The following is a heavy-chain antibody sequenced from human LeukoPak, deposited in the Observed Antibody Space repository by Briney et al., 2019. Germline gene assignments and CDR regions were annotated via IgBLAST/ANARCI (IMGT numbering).Heavy chain of an antibody. CDR2: IYYSGST. J-gene: IGHJ4*02. CDR3: ARLFHPALSGNYPFDY. Sequence: SETLSLTCTVSGGSISSSYYYWGWIRQPPGKGLEWIAYIYYSGSTSYNPSLKSRVTISVDTSKNQFSLKLNSVTAADTAMYYCARLFHPALSGNYPFDYWGQGTLVTVSS. CDR1: GGSISSSYYY. V-gene: IGHV4-61*05. D-gene: IGHD1-26*01.